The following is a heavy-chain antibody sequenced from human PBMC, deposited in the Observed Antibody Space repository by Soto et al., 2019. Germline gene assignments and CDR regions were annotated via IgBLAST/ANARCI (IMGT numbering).Heavy chain of an antibody. V-gene: IGHV3-7*05. J-gene: IGHJ5*02. Sequence: GGSLRLSCAASGFTFSSYWMSWVRRAPGKGLEWVANIKQDGSEKYYVDSVKGRFTISRDNAKNSLYLQMNSLRAEDTAVYYCARDLAYNWFDPWGQGTLVTVSS. CDR3: ARDLAYNWFDP. D-gene: IGHD3-16*01. CDR2: IKQDGSEK. CDR1: GFTFSSYW.